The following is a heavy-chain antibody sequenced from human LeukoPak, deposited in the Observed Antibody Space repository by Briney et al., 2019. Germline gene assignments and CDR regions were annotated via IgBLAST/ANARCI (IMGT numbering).Heavy chain of an antibody. D-gene: IGHD6-19*01. V-gene: IGHV1-18*01. J-gene: IGHJ4*02. CDR1: GYTFTSYG. Sequence: APVKVSCKASGYTFTSYGISWVRQAPGQGLEWMGWISAYNGNTNYAQKLQGRVTMTTDTSTSTAYMELRSLRSDDTAVYYCARDRGIAVAGFLDYWGQGTLVTVSS. CDR3: ARDRGIAVAGFLDY. CDR2: ISAYNGNT.